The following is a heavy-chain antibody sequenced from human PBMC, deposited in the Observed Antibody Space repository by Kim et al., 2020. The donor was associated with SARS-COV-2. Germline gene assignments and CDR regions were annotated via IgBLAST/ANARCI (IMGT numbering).Heavy chain of an antibody. D-gene: IGHD3-16*01. CDR1: GASFRGYF. V-gene: IGHV4-34*01. CDR3: ARVVLEETTFRLFRADFDS. CDR2: ISHGGTA. Sequence: SETLSLSCAVYGSPLDGASFRGYFWPWVRQTPERGLEWIGGISHGGTASYNPSLKSRLTMSVDTSKNQFSMKLRSVTAADTAVYYCARVVLEETTFRLFRADFDSWGQGTLVTVSS. J-gene: IGHJ4*02.